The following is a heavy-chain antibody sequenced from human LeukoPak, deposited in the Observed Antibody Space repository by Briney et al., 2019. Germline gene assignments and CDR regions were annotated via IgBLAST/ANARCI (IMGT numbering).Heavy chain of an antibody. CDR2: IGGNSNTI. D-gene: IGHD1-1*01. Sequence: GGSLRLSCAASGFTFSSYSLNWVRQAPGKGLEWVSYIGGNSNTIYYADSVKGRSTISRDNAKNSLYLQMNSLRAEDTAVYFCARDLGNWRKREWYFDLWGRGALVIVSS. J-gene: IGHJ2*01. CDR3: ARDLGNWRKREWYFDL. V-gene: IGHV3-48*04. CDR1: GFTFSSYS.